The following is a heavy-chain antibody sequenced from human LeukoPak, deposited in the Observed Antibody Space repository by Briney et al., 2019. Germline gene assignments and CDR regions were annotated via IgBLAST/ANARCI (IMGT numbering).Heavy chain of an antibody. CDR3: ARDLSYCSSTSCSHSAIDY. J-gene: IGHJ4*02. Sequence: ASVKVSCKASGYTFTSYGISWVRQAPGQGLECMGWISVNNGNANYAQKLQGRVTMTTDTSTSTAFMELRSLRSDDTAVYYCARDLSYCSSTSCSHSAIDYWGQGTLVTVSS. CDR2: ISVNNGNA. CDR1: GYTFTSYG. D-gene: IGHD2-2*01. V-gene: IGHV1-18*01.